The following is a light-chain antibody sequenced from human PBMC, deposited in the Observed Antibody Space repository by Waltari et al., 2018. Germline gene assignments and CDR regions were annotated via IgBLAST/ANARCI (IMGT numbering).Light chain of an antibody. J-gene: IGKJ2*01. Sequence: DIQMTQSPSTLSASVGDRVTITCRASQSISSWLAWYQQKPGKAPKLLIYDASGLESGVPSRFSGSGSGTEFTLTISSLQPDDFATYYCQQYNSYHTFGQGTKLEIK. CDR1: QSISSW. CDR3: QQYNSYHT. CDR2: DAS. V-gene: IGKV1-5*01.